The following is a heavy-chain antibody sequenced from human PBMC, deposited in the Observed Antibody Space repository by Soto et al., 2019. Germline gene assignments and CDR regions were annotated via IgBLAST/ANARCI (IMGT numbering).Heavy chain of an antibody. CDR3: AKELRYFDY. Sequence: LILSCAASGFTFSSYSMIWVRQAPWKGLEWVSAISGSGGSTYYADSVKGRFTISRDNSKNTLYLQMNSLRAEDTAVYYCAKELRYFDYWGQGTLVTVSS. J-gene: IGHJ4*02. V-gene: IGHV3-23*01. D-gene: IGHD4-17*01. CDR1: GFTFSSYS. CDR2: ISGSGGST.